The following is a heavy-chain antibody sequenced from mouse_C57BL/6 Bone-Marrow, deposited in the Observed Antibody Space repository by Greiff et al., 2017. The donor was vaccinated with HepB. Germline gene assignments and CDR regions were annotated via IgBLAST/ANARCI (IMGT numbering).Heavy chain of an antibody. CDR2: IYPGSGST. D-gene: IGHD1-1*01. Sequence: QVQLKQPGAELVKPGASVKMSCKASGYTFTSYWITWVKQRPGQGLEWIGDIYPGSGSTNYNEKFKSKATLTVDTSSSTAYMQRSSLTSEDSAVYYCARRYYGSSGYFDVWGTGTTVTVSS. CDR3: ARRYYGSSGYFDV. J-gene: IGHJ1*03. CDR1: GYTFTSYW. V-gene: IGHV1-55*01.